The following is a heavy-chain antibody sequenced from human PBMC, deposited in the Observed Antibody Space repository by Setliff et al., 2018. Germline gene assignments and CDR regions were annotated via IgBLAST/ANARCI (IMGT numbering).Heavy chain of an antibody. CDR3: ARDRTAYSYGLDV. V-gene: IGHV4-59*02. D-gene: IGHD5-18*01. CDR1: GGSVSPYF. CDR2: IYHNGNT. Sequence: KASETLSLTCTVSGGSVSPYFWSWIRQPPGKGLQWIGYIYHNGNTNFNPSLKSRVNMSIDTSKNQFALNLKSVTAAGTAVYYCARDRTAYSYGLDVWGQGTTVTVSS. J-gene: IGHJ6*02.